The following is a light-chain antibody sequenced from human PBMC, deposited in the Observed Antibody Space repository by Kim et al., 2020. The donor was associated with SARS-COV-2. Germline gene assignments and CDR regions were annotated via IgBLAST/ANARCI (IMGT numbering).Light chain of an antibody. Sequence: EVLMTQSPATLSVSPVEGATLSCRASQNVNSLLAWYQQKPGQTPRLLIYGASTRATGIPARFTGSRSGTEFTLTISSLQSEDFAVYYCQQYNDWPRTFGQGTKVDIK. CDR2: GAS. J-gene: IGKJ1*01. CDR3: QQYNDWPRT. V-gene: IGKV3-15*01. CDR1: QNVNSL.